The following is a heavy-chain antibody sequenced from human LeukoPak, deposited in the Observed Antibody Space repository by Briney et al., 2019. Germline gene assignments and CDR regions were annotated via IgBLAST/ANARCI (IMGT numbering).Heavy chain of an antibody. CDR1: GGSISSSSYY. Sequence: PSETLSLTCTVSGGSISSSSYYWGWIRQPPGKGLEWIGSIYYSGSTYYNPSLKSRVTISVDTSKNQFSLKLSSVTAADTAVYYCARWSWERLRFDYWGQGTLVTVSS. J-gene: IGHJ4*02. CDR2: IYYSGST. CDR3: ARWSWERLRFDY. D-gene: IGHD3-10*01. V-gene: IGHV4-39*01.